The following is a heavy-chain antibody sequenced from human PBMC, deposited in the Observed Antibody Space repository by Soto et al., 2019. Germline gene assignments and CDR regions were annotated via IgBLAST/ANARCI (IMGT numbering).Heavy chain of an antibody. D-gene: IGHD6-19*01. V-gene: IGHV1-8*01. CDR2: MNPNSGNT. J-gene: IGHJ6*02. CDR3: ARGPGSSDWRFSYYYMDV. CDR1: FTSYD. Sequence: QGQLVQSGAEVKKPGASVKVSCTFTSYDINWVRQATGQGLEWMAWMNPNSGNTRYAQKFQGRVTMTRNTSNFTAYMELSSLRSEDTAVYYCARGPGSSDWRFSYYYMDVWGQGTTVTVSS.